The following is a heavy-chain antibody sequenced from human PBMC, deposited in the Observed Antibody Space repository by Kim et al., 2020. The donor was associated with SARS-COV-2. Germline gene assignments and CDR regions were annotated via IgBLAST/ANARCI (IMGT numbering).Heavy chain of an antibody. D-gene: IGHD2-8*02. J-gene: IGHJ4*02. CDR3: ARGGVARPLDY. CDR2: T. Sequence: TYPTALVGGRFSISRDDSRKTVYLQMNRLRADDTAVYYCARGGVARPLDYWGQGSLVTVSS. V-gene: IGHV3-23*01.